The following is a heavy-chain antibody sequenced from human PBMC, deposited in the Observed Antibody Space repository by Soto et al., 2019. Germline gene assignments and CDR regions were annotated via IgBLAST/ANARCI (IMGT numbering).Heavy chain of an antibody. Sequence: EVQLVESGGGLVQPGGSLRLSCAASGFTFSSYWMHWVRQVPGKGLVWVSRINRDGTMTSYADFVKGRFTISRDNAKNSWFLQMNGLTVADTAVSYCVLESYWGVYCYPSGGQGCLDTVSS. CDR1: GFTFSSYW. CDR3: VLESYWGVYCYPS. V-gene: IGHV3-74*01. J-gene: IGHJ4*02. CDR2: INRDGTMT. D-gene: IGHD2-21*02.